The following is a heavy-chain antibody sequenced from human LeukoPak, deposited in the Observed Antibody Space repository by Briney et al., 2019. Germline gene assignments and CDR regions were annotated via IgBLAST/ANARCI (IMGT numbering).Heavy chain of an antibody. Sequence: GGSLRLSCAASGFTFSRYSMNWVRQAPGKGLEWVSYISSSSSSRSSIIYYADSVKGRFTISRDNAKNSLYLQMNSLRVEDTAVYYCARDYFGSGSYYIDYWGQRTLVTVSS. CDR2: ISSSSSSRSSII. CDR3: ARDYFGSGSYYIDY. CDR1: GFTFSRYS. D-gene: IGHD3-10*01. J-gene: IGHJ4*02. V-gene: IGHV3-48*01.